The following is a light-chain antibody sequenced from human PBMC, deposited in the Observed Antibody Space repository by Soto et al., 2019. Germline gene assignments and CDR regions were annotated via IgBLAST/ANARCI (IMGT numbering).Light chain of an antibody. CDR1: QSVSNNY. Sequence: EIVLTQSPGTLSLSPGERATLSCRASQSVSNNYLAWYQQKPGQAPRLLIYGASSSATGIPDRFSGSGSGTDFTLTISRLEPEDFSVYYCQHYVTSQLTFGGGTKVEIK. V-gene: IGKV3-20*01. CDR2: GAS. J-gene: IGKJ4*01. CDR3: QHYVTSQLT.